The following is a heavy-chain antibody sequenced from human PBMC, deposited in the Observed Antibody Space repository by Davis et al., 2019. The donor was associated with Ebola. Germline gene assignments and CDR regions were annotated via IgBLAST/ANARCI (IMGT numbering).Heavy chain of an antibody. V-gene: IGHV3-33*01. CDR2: IWYDGVNN. Sequence: GESLKISCAASGFTFSNYGMHWVRQAPGTGLEWVAVIWYDGVNNFYAESVKGRLTISRDISKKTVYLEMNSLRAEDTGVYYCARGPHYSSAWPSSGMDVWGNGTTVTVSS. J-gene: IGHJ6*04. CDR1: GFTFSNYG. D-gene: IGHD2-2*01. CDR3: ARGPHYSSAWPSSGMDV.